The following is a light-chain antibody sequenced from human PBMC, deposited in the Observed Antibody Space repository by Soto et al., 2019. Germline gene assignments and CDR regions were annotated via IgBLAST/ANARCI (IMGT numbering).Light chain of an antibody. CDR1: ISDVGAHKF. CDR2: EDS. V-gene: IGLV2-14*01. CDR3: SSYTRAHSLV. Sequence: SALTPPSSVSGSPGQSITISCTGTISDVGAHKFVAWYQHHPGKAPKVVIYEDSSRPSGVSNRFSGAKSGNMASLTISGLQPEDEADYYCSSYTRAHSLVFGGGTKVTVL. J-gene: IGLJ3*02.